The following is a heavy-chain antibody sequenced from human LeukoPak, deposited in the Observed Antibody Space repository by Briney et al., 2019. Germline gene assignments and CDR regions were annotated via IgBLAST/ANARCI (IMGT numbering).Heavy chain of an antibody. CDR3: ARGPRARYCSGGSCSDIFDY. CDR1: GGSFSGYY. V-gene: IGHV4-34*01. J-gene: IGHJ4*02. CDR2: INHSGST. D-gene: IGHD2-15*01. Sequence: SETLSLTCAVDGGSFSGYYWSWLRQPPGKGLEWIGEINHSGSTNYNPSLKRRATISVDTSKNQFSLKLSSVTAADTAVYYCARGPRARYCSGGSCSDIFDYWGQGTLVTVSS.